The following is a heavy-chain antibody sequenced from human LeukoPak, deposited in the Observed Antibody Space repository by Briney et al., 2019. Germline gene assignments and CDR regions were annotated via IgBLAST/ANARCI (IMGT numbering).Heavy chain of an antibody. CDR2: ISSSGSYI. CDR3: ARAPSVGAHFDY. CDR1: GFTFSSYS. V-gene: IGHV3-21*01. Sequence: PGGSLRLSCAASGFTFSSYSMNWVRQAPGKGLEWVSSISSSGSYICYADSVKGRFTISRDNAKNSLYLQMNSLRAEDTAVYYCARAPSVGAHFDYWGQGTLVTVSS. D-gene: IGHD1-26*01. J-gene: IGHJ4*02.